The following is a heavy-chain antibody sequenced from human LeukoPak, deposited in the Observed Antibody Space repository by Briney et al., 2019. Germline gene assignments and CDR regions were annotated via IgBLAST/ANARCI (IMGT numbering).Heavy chain of an antibody. V-gene: IGHV4-39*01. J-gene: IGHJ4*02. CDR3: SRLASDYGNFDC. Sequence: SETLSLTCTVSGGSISSSSYYWGWLRQPPGKGLEWFVSIYYSGTTYYNPSLKSRVTISVDTSKNQSSLKRSSVTAADTAVYYCSRLASDYGNFDCGGRGTLVTVSS. CDR1: GGSISSSSYY. CDR2: IYYSGTT. D-gene: IGHD4-17*01.